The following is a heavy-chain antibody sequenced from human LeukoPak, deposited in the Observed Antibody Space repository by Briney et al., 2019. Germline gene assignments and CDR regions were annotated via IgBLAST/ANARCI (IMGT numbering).Heavy chain of an antibody. Sequence: ASVKVSCKASGYTFTSYGISWVRQAPGQGLEWMGWISAYNGNTNYAQKLQGRVTITTDESTSTAYMELSSLRSEDTAVYYCATGYSSSWYEAFDIWGQGTMVTVSS. CDR2: ISAYNGNT. J-gene: IGHJ3*02. V-gene: IGHV1-18*01. CDR1: GYTFTSYG. D-gene: IGHD6-13*01. CDR3: ATGYSSSWYEAFDI.